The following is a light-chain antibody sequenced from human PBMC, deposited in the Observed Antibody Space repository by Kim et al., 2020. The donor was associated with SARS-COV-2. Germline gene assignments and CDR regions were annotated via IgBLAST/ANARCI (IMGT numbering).Light chain of an antibody. V-gene: IGKV3-20*01. Sequence: PGASVTTPCSSIQVVDSNVLACYQQKPGQAHRLLIYGTTTRATGIPDSFRGRGAGTDFTLTISRLEPEDFAIYYWQQYETSSWTFGQGTKVDIK. CDR3: QQYETSSWT. J-gene: IGKJ1*01. CDR2: GTT. CDR1: QVVDSNV.